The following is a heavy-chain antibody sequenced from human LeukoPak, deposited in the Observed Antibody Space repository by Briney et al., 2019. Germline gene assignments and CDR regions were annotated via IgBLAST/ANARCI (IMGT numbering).Heavy chain of an antibody. V-gene: IGHV3-48*04. J-gene: IGHJ6*03. CDR1: GFTFSSHN. CDR2: ISSSNGII. Sequence: GGSLRLSCAASGFTFSSHNMNWVRQAPGKGLEWVSYISSSNGIIYYADSVKGRFTISRDNTKRSLYLQMNSLRAEDTAVYYCARDEAAYNYYNYMDVWGKGTTVTVS. CDR3: ARDEAAYNYYNYMDV.